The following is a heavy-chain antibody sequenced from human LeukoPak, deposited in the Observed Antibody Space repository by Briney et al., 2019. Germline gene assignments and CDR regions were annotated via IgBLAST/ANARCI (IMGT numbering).Heavy chain of an antibody. D-gene: IGHD3-10*01. Sequence: PGASLRLSCAASGFTFSSYAMSWVRQAPGKGLEWVAVISYDGSNKYYADSVKGRFTISRDNSKNTLYLQMNSLRAEDTAVYYCAKLSITMVRGVIGPFDYWGQGTLVTVSS. CDR3: AKLSITMVRGVIGPFDY. CDR1: GFTFSSYA. V-gene: IGHV3-30*04. J-gene: IGHJ4*02. CDR2: ISYDGSNK.